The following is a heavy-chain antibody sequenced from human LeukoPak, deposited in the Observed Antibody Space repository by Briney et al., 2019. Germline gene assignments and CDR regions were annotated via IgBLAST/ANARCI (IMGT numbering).Heavy chain of an antibody. CDR3: ARSDCSSTSCYWSYYYYYYGMDV. Sequence: PGGSLRLSCAASGFTFSSYWMSWVRQAPGKGLEWVANIKQDGSEKYYVDSVKGRFTISRDNAKNSLYLQMNSLRAEDTAVYYCARSDCSSTSCYWSYYYYYYGMDVWGQGTTVTVSS. CDR2: IKQDGSEK. D-gene: IGHD2-2*01. J-gene: IGHJ6*02. CDR1: GFTFSSYW. V-gene: IGHV3-7*01.